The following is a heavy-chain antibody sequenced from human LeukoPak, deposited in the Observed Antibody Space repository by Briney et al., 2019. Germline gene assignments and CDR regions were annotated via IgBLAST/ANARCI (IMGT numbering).Heavy chain of an antibody. Sequence: ASVKVSCKASGYTFTSYYMHWVRQAPGQGLEWMGIINPSGGSTSYAQKFQGRVTMTRDMSTSTVYMELSSLRSEDTAVYYCAGLTSGGIEYCSGGSCTGAFDIWGQGTMVIVSS. V-gene: IGHV1-46*01. J-gene: IGHJ3*02. CDR2: INPSGGST. CDR1: GYTFTSYY. CDR3: AGLTSGGIEYCSGGSCTGAFDI. D-gene: IGHD2-15*01.